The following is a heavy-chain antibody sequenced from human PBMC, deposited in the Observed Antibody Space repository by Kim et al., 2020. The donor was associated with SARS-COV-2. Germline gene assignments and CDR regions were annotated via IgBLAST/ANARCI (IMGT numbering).Heavy chain of an antibody. Sequence: GGSLRLSCVASAFTFRSYAINWVRQAPGKGLEWVSAISGTSGHTYYADSVKGRFTISRDNSKNTLFLQMNSLRAEDTAVYYCARGPFGDSGDMSYSWSSYCFDVWGQGTLVTVSS. CDR2: ISGTSGHT. CDR3: ARGPFGDSGDMSYSWSSYCFDV. CDR1: AFTFRSYA. D-gene: IGHD1-26*01. J-gene: IGHJ4*02. V-gene: IGHV3-23*01.